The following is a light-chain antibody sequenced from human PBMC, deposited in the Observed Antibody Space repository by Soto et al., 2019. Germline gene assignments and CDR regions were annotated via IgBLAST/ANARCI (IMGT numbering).Light chain of an antibody. CDR1: QIVRSW. V-gene: IGKV1-27*01. CDR3: QQRKNWPPIT. Sequence: DIQLTQSPSTLSASVGDRVTITCRASQIVRSWLAWYQQKPGKVPKLLIYAASTLQSGVPSRFSGSGSGTVFTLTIGSLEPEDSAVYYCQQRKNWPPITFGQGTRLEIK. J-gene: IGKJ5*01. CDR2: AAS.